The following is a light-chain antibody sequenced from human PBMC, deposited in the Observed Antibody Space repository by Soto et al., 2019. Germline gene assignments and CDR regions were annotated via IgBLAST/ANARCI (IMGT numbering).Light chain of an antibody. V-gene: IGLV1-44*01. CDR1: SSNIGSNA. CDR2: TNN. J-gene: IGLJ3*02. Sequence: QSVLTQPPSASGTPGQRVTISCSGASSNIGSNAVNWYQQLPGTGPQLLIYTNNERPSGVPDRFSGSKSGTSASLAITGLQSEDEADYHCAAWDDSLNALVFGGGTKLTVL. CDR3: AAWDDSLNALV.